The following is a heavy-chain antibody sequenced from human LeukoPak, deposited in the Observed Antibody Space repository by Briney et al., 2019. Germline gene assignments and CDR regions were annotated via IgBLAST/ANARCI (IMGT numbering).Heavy chain of an antibody. V-gene: IGHV4-39*01. CDR3: ARQSGYSSGYIVD. Sequence: PSETLSLTCTVSGGSISSSSYYWGWIRQPPGKGLEWIGSIYYSGSTYYNPSLKSRLTISVDTSKNQFSLKLGSVTAADTAVYFCARQSGYSSGYIVDWGQGTLVTVSS. CDR1: GGSISSSSYY. J-gene: IGHJ4*02. CDR2: IYYSGST. D-gene: IGHD5-18*01.